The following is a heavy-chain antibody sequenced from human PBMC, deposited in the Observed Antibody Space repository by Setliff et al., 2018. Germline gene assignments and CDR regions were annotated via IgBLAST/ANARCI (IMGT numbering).Heavy chain of an antibody. V-gene: IGHV4-34*01. D-gene: IGHD5-18*01. CDR2: INHSGNT. Sequence: SETLSLTCAAHGGSFSDYYWTWIRQPPGKGLEWTGEINHSGNTYYNPSLKSRVAISGETSKSQFSLKVYSVTAADTAVYYCARGVDRAKTGYWGHGTLVTVSS. CDR1: GGSFSDYY. J-gene: IGHJ4*01. CDR3: ARGVDRAKTGY.